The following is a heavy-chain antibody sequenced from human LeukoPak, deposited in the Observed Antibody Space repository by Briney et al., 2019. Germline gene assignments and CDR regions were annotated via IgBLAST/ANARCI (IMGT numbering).Heavy chain of an antibody. CDR2: ISSSSSYI. D-gene: IGHD6-13*01. CDR1: GFTFSSYS. Sequence: GGSLKLSCAASGFTFSSYSMNWVRQAPGKGLEWVSSISSSSSYIYYADSVKGRFTISRDNAKNSLYLQMNSLRAEDTAVYYCARQQQLVIEGRAFDIWGQGTMVTVSS. V-gene: IGHV3-21*01. CDR3: ARQQQLVIEGRAFDI. J-gene: IGHJ3*02.